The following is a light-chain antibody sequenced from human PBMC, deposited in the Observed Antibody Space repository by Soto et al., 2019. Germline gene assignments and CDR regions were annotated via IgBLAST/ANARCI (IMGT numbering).Light chain of an antibody. J-gene: IGLJ1*01. CDR3: AEWDDSRNGFFV. V-gene: IGLV1-44*01. Sequence: QAVVTQPPSASGTPGQRVTISCSGSSSNIGSNTVNWYQQLPGTAPKLLIYSNNQRPSGVPDRFSGSTSGTSASLAISGLLSEDEAAYYCAEWDDSRNGFFVFGTGTKVTVL. CDR2: SNN. CDR1: SSNIGSNT.